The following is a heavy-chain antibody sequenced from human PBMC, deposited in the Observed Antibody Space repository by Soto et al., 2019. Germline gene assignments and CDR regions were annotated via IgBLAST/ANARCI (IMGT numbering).Heavy chain of an antibody. V-gene: IGHV4-34*01. Sequence: QVQLQQWGAGLLKPSETLSLTCAVYGGSFSGYYWNWIRQPPGKGLEWIGEINHSGSTNYNPSLKXRVTISVDTSKNQFSLTLSSVTAADTAVYYCARGWGSIFDYWGQGTLVTVSS. CDR2: INHSGST. J-gene: IGHJ4*02. D-gene: IGHD7-27*01. CDR1: GGSFSGYY. CDR3: ARGWGSIFDY.